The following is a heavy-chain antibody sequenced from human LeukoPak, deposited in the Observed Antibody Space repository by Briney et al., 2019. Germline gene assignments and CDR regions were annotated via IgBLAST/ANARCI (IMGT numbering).Heavy chain of an antibody. CDR2: IYSGGST. Sequence: GGSLRLSCAASGFTVSSNYMSWVRQAPGKGLEWVSVIYSGGSTYYADSVKGRFTISRDNSKNTLYLQMNSLRAEDTAVYYCARDPHYYDSSGYSTGDGDYWGQGTLVTVFS. CDR3: ARDPHYYDSSGYSTGDGDY. D-gene: IGHD3-22*01. CDR1: GFTVSSNY. J-gene: IGHJ4*02. V-gene: IGHV3-66*01.